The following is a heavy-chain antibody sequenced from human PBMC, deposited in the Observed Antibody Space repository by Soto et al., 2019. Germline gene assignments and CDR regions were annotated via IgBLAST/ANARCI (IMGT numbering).Heavy chain of an antibody. J-gene: IGHJ4*02. CDR1: GFTFSSYA. V-gene: IGHV3-NL1*01. D-gene: IGHD6-6*01. CDR2: ISYGGSST. Sequence: GGSLRLSCAASGFTFSSYAMHWVRQAPGKGLEWVAVISYGGSSTYYADSVKGRFTISRDNSKNTLYLQMNSLRAEDTAVYYCAKEEYSSSYFDYWGQGILVTVSS. CDR3: AKEEYSSSYFDY.